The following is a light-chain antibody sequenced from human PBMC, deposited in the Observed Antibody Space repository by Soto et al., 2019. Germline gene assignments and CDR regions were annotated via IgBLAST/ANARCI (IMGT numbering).Light chain of an antibody. J-gene: IGLJ3*02. CDR3: CSYVGSSILM. CDR2: EVN. Sequence: QSVLTQPASVSGSPGQSITISCTGTSSYVGLYNLVSWYQQLPGKAPKLIIYEVNERPSGISDRFSGSKSGNTASLTISGLQDEDEADYYCCSYVGSSILMFGGGTKVTV. V-gene: IGLV2-23*02. CDR1: SSYVGLYNL.